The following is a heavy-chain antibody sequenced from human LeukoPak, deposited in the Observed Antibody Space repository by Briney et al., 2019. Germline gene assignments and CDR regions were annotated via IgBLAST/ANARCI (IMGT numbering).Heavy chain of an antibody. J-gene: IGHJ4*02. V-gene: IGHV1-18*01. Sequence: GASVKVSCKASGYTFSNFGINWVRQAPGQGLEWMGWISGNNDNPNYGQKFQGRFALTTDSSTSTAYMELRYLRSDDTAVYFCARDGTSTDDYWGQGTLVTVSS. D-gene: IGHD4-17*01. CDR1: GYTFSNFG. CDR3: ARDGTSTDDY. CDR2: ISGNNDNP.